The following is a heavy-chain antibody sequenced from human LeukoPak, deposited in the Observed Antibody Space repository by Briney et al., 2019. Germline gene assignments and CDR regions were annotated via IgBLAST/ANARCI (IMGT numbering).Heavy chain of an antibody. CDR3: ARDPRNYYYYYGMDV. CDR2: INPNSGGT. J-gene: IGHJ6*02. V-gene: IGHV1-2*02. CDR1: GYTFAGYY. D-gene: IGHD7-27*01. Sequence: ASVKVSCKASGYTFAGYYMHWVRQAPGQGLEWMGWINPNSGGTNYAQKFQGRVTMTRDTSISTAYMELSRLRSDDTAVYYCARDPRNYYYYYGMDVWGQGTTVTVSS.